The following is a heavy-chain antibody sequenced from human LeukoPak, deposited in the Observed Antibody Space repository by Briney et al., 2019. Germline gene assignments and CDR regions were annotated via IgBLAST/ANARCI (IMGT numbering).Heavy chain of an antibody. CDR1: GGSMSNSSYY. D-gene: IGHD6-13*01. Sequence: KPSETLSLTCTVSGGSMSNSSYYWGWIRQPPGKGLEWIGSIYYTGSTYYNPSFKSRITISVDTSKNQFSLKVISVTAADTAVYYCARVVLQQLRFAFDIWGQGTMVTVSS. CDR2: IYYTGST. V-gene: IGHV4-39*01. J-gene: IGHJ3*02. CDR3: ARVVLQQLRFAFDI.